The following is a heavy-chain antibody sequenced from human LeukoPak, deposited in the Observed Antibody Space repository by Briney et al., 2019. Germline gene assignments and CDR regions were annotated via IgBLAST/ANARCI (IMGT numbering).Heavy chain of an antibody. CDR3: ARGQRSYLDY. CDR2: IYYSGST. V-gene: IGHV4-59*11. Sequence: SETLSLTCTVSGGSISSHYWSWIRQPPGKGLEWIGYIYYSGSTNYNPSLKSRVTISVDTSKNQFSLKLSSVTAADTAVYYCARGQRSYLDYWGQGTLVTVSS. CDR1: GGSISSHY. J-gene: IGHJ4*02.